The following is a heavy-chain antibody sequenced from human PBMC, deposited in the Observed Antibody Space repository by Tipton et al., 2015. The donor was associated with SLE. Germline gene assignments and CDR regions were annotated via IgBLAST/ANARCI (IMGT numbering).Heavy chain of an antibody. J-gene: IGHJ6*02. CDR1: GGSISSYY. V-gene: IGHV4-59*01. D-gene: IGHD3-16*01. CDR3: ARDSKMYVWYYGMDV. Sequence: TLSLTCTVSGGSISSYYWSWIRQPPGKGLEWIGSIYYSGSTNHNPSLKSRVTISLDTSKNQFSLKLSSVTAADTAVYYCARDSKMYVWYYGMDVWGQGTTVTVSS. CDR2: IYYSGST.